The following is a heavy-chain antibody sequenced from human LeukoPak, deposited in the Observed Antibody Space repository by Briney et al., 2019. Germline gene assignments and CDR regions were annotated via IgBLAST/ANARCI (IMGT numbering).Heavy chain of an antibody. Sequence: SETLSLTCTVSGGSISSYYWSWIRQPPGKGLEWIGYIYYSGSTNYNPSLKSRVTISVDTSKNQFSLKLSSVTAADTAVYYCARDTDFWSGSFCFDYWGQGTLVTVSS. CDR3: ARDTDFWSGSFCFDY. J-gene: IGHJ4*02. CDR2: IYYSGST. V-gene: IGHV4-59*01. D-gene: IGHD3-3*01. CDR1: GGSISSYY.